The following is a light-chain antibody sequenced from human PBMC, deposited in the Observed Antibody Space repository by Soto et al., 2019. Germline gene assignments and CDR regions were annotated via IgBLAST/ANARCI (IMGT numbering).Light chain of an antibody. CDR1: QSISSD. J-gene: IGKJ1*01. Sequence: EIVMTQSPATLSVSPGERATLSCRASQSISSDLAWYQQKPGQAPRLLIYGVSTRATGIPARFSGSGSGTEFILTISSLQSEDFAVYYCQQYNKWPPWTFGQGTKVEIK. CDR2: GVS. V-gene: IGKV3-15*01. CDR3: QQYNKWPPWT.